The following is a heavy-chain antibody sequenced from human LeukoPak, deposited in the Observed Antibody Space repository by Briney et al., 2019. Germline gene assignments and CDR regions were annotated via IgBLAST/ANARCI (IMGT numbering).Heavy chain of an antibody. Sequence: ASVKVSCKASGYTFTGYYMHWVRQAPGQGLEWMGWINPNSGGTNYAQKFQGRVTMTRDTSISTAYMELSRLRSDDTAVYYCAVVVVPAAIPGYYFDYWAREPWSPSPQ. CDR3: AVVVVPAAIPGYYFDY. CDR2: INPNSGGT. J-gene: IGHJ4*02. D-gene: IGHD2-2*02. V-gene: IGHV1-2*02. CDR1: GYTFTGYY.